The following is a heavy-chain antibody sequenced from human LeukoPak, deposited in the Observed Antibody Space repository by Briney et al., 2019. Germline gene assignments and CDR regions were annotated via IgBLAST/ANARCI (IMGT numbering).Heavy chain of an antibody. CDR1: GFTFNTYG. Sequence: GRSLRLSCAASGFTFNTYGMNWVRQAPGKGLEWVAVIWYDGSIKYYADSVKGRFTISRDNSENTLYLQMNSLRAEDTAMYYCARGRPHGNDYWGQGTLVTVSS. CDR2: IWYDGSIK. D-gene: IGHD4-23*01. J-gene: IGHJ4*02. V-gene: IGHV3-33*01. CDR3: ARGRPHGNDY.